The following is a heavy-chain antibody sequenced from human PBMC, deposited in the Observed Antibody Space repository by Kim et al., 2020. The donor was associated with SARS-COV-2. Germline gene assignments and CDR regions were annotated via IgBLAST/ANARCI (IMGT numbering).Heavy chain of an antibody. J-gene: IGHJ4*02. D-gene: IGHD3-16*01. V-gene: IGHV1-3*01. Sequence: ASVKVSCETSGDTFTTYAMNWVRQAPGQSLEWMGWINAGNDNTKYSQKFQGRVTITRDTSANTAYMELSSLRSEDTALYYCARGTIETSTYYVLDYWGQGTLVSASS. CDR2: INAGNDNT. CDR3: ARGTIETSTYYVLDY. CDR1: GDTFTTYA.